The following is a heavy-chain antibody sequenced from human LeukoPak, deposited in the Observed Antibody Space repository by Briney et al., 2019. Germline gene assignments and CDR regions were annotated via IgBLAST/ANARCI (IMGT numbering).Heavy chain of an antibody. Sequence: PSETLSLTCTVSRGSISSYFWNWIRQPPGKGLEWIGYVYYNGNVNFNPSLKSRVPISVDTSKNKFSLKLKSVTAADTAAYFCARGARDDYGGYGVPHAEYFEHWGQGTLVNV. CDR1: RGSISSYF. D-gene: IGHD4-17*01. J-gene: IGHJ1*01. CDR2: VYYNGNV. CDR3: ARGARDDYGGYGVPHAEYFEH. V-gene: IGHV4-59*01.